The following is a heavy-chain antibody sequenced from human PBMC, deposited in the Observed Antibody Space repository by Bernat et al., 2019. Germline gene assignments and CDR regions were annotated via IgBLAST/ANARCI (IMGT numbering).Heavy chain of an antibody. V-gene: IGHV3-33*01. CDR1: GFTFSSYG. CDR3: ARDWWSSGWCRRAYYYYMDV. J-gene: IGHJ6*03. D-gene: IGHD6-19*01. CDR2: IWYDGSNK. Sequence: QVQLVESGGGVVQPGRSLRLSCAASGFTFSSYGMHWVRQAPGKGLEWVAVIWYDGSNKYYADSVKGRFTISRDNSKNTLYLQMNSLRAEDTAVYYWARDWWSSGWCRRAYYYYMDVWGKGTTVTVSS.